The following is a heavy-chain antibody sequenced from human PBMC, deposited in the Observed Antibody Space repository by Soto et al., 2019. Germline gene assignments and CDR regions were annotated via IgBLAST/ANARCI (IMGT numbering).Heavy chain of an antibody. CDR2: ISAYNGNT. CDR1: GYTFTSYG. V-gene: IGHV1-18*01. J-gene: IGHJ6*03. D-gene: IGHD3-3*01. CDR3: GRGTPPFYDFWIGHPFPAKEYYYYYMDV. Sequence: ASVKVSCKASGYTFTSYGISWVRQAPGQGLEWMGWISAYNGNTNYAQKLQGRVTMTTDTSTSTAYMELRSLRSDDTAMYYCGRGTPPFYDFWIGHPFPAKEYYYYYMDVWGKGTTVTVSS.